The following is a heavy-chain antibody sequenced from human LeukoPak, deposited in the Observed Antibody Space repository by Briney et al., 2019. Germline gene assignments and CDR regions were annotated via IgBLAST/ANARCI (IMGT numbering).Heavy chain of an antibody. J-gene: IGHJ6*02. D-gene: IGHD6-13*01. Sequence: GGSLRLSCAASGFTLSSYGMHWVRQAPGKGLEWVAVISYDGSNKYYADSVKGRFTISRDNSKNTLYLQMNSLRAEDTAVYYCAKDRCSSRRMVCMDVRGQGTTVTVSS. CDR3: AKDRCSSRRMVCMDV. CDR2: ISYDGSNK. V-gene: IGHV3-30*18. CDR1: GFTLSSYG.